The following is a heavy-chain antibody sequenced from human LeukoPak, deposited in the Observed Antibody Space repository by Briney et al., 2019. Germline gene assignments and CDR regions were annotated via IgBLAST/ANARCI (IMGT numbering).Heavy chain of an antibody. CDR3: ARGSYDFWSGSFYYYYYMDV. CDR2: IIPIFGTA. V-gene: IGHV1-69*13. J-gene: IGHJ6*03. CDR1: GGTFSSYA. Sequence: EASVKVSCKASGGTFSSYAISWVRQAPGQGLEWMGGIIPIFGTANYAQKFQGRVRITADESTSTAYMELSSLRSEDTAVYYCARGSYDFWSGSFYYYYYMDVWGKGTTVTVSS. D-gene: IGHD3-3*01.